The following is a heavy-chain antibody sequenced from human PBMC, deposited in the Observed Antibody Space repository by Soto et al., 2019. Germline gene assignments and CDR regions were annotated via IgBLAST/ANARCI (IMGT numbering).Heavy chain of an antibody. D-gene: IGHD3-10*01. CDR2: TIPVFNTA. CDR3: ARGVYGSGNYYTGPSAFDI. Sequence: QVPLEQSGAEVKKPGSSVKVSCKASGGTLSDHGVAWLRQAPGQGLEWMGGTIPVFNTAKYAQKFQGRVTVTADKFTNIAYMALSSLRSEDTAFYFCARGVYGSGNYYTGPSAFDIWGQGTMVIVSS. V-gene: IGHV1-69*06. J-gene: IGHJ3*02. CDR1: GGTLSDHG.